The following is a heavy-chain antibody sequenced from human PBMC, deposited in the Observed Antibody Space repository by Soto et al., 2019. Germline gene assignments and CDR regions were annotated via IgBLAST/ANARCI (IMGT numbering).Heavy chain of an antibody. CDR1: GGSISSSSYY. J-gene: IGHJ4*02. CDR2: IYYSGST. CDR3: ATGTVLRFLEWLSRFDY. D-gene: IGHD3-3*01. Sequence: SETLSLTCTVSGGSISSSSYYWGWIRPPPGKGLEWIGSIYYSGSTYYNPSLKSRVTISVDTSKNQFSLKLSSVTAADTAVYYCATGTVLRFLEWLSRFDYWGQGTLVTVSS. V-gene: IGHV4-39*01.